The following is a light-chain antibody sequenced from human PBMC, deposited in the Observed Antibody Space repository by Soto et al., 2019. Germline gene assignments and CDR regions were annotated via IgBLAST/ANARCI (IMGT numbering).Light chain of an antibody. J-gene: IGLJ2*01. CDR1: SSNIGRHS. CDR3: AGWDDSHVV. CDR2: SND. Sequence: QSVLVQPPSASGTPGQRVNISCSGSSSNIGRHSVSWYQHVPGAPPKLLIFSNDHRPSGVPDRFSGSKSGTSASLAISGLQSEDEADYYCAGWDDSHVVFGGGTKLTVL. V-gene: IGLV1-44*01.